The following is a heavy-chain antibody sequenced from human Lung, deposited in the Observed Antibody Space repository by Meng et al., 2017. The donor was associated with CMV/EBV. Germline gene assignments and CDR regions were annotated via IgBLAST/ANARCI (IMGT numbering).Heavy chain of an antibody. Sequence: SXTXSLXCAVYGGSFSGYYWSWIRQPPGKRLEWIGEINHSGSTNYNPSLKSRVTISVDTSKNQFSLKLSSVTAADTAVYYCASIAAAADTPFDDLGQGSLVTVSS. CDR2: INHSGST. CDR3: ASIAAAADTPFDD. CDR1: GGSFSGYY. D-gene: IGHD6-13*01. V-gene: IGHV4-34*01. J-gene: IGHJ4*02.